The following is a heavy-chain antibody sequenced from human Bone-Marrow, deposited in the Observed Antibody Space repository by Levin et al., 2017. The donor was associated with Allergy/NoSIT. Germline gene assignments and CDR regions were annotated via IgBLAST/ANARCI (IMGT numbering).Heavy chain of an antibody. D-gene: IGHD2/OR15-2a*01. CDR1: GFTFSLYS. CDR3: ARGIIGDVRVAHKEAFDI. CDR2: ISISGTDM. V-gene: IGHV3-21*01. Sequence: PGGSLRLSCTVSGFTFSLYSMNWVRQAPGKGLEWVSSISISGTDMYNADSVKGRFTISRDNAKNSLNLQMSSLRAEDTAVYYCARGIIGDVRVAHKEAFDIWGQGTMVTVSS. J-gene: IGHJ3*02.